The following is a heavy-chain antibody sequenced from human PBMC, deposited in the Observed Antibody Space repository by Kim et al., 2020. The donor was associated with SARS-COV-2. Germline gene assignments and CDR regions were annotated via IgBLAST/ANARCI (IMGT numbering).Heavy chain of an antibody. V-gene: IGHV3-7*01. CDR2: MHQDGSEK. CDR1: GFTFSTYW. CDR3: ARDDSSGYYYFDS. J-gene: IGHJ4*02. D-gene: IGHD3-22*01. Sequence: GGSLRLSCAASGFTFSTYWMSWVRQAPGKGLEWVANMHQDGSEKYYVDSVKGRFSISRDNAQNSLYLHMNSLRAEDTAVYYCARDDSSGYYYFDSWGQGTLVTVSS.